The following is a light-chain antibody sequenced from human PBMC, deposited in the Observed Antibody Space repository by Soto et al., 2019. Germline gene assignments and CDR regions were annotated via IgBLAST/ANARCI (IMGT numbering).Light chain of an antibody. V-gene: IGLV2-14*03. CDR3: TSWTTSTTMI. Sequence: QSALTQPASVSGSPGQSITISCTGTRSDIGAYNFVSWYQQHPGKAPKLILYDVNIRPSGVSYRFSGSKSGNTASLTISGLQAEDEADYYRTSWTTSTTMIFGGGTKVTVL. CDR2: DVN. CDR1: RSDIGAYNF. J-gene: IGLJ2*01.